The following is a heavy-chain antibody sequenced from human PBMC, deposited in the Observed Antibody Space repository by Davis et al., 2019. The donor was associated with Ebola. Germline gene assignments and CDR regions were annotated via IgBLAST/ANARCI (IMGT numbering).Heavy chain of an antibody. CDR2: ISYSGST. J-gene: IGHJ4*02. CDR1: GGSISSYY. D-gene: IGHD3-16*01. Sequence: SETLSLTCTVSGGSISSYYWSWIRQPPGKGLEWVGYISYSGSTNYNPSLKSRVTISVDTSKNQFSLKLSSVTAADTAVYYCASSYGPLLDYWGQGTLVTVSS. V-gene: IGHV4-59*08. CDR3: ASSYGPLLDY.